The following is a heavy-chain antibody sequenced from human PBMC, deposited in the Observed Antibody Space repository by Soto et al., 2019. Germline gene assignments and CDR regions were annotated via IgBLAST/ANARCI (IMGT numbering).Heavy chain of an antibody. V-gene: IGHV4-34*01. J-gene: IGHJ6*03. CDR1: GGSFSGYY. CDR2: INHSGST. Sequence: QVQLQQWGAGLLKPSETLSLTCAVYGGSFSGYYWSWIRQPPGKGLEWIGEINHSGSTNYNPSLKSRVTISVDTSKNQFSLKLSSVTAADTAVYYCARVGCITMFGVVTYYYYYMDVWGKGTTVTVSS. D-gene: IGHD3-3*01. CDR3: ARVGCITMFGVVTYYYYYMDV.